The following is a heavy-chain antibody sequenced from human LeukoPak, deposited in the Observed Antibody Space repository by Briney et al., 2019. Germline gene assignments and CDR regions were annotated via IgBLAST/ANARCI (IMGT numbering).Heavy chain of an antibody. CDR3: ARFHYYYDSSGKRYYYYGMDV. D-gene: IGHD3-22*01. CDR2: IYYSGST. V-gene: IGHV4-59*08. J-gene: IGHJ6*02. CDR1: GGSISSYY. Sequence: SETLSLTCTVSGGSISSYYWSWIRQPPGKGLEWIGYIYYSGSTNYNPSLKSRVTISVDTSKNQFSLKLSSVTAADTAVYYCARFHYYYDSSGKRYYYYGMDVWGQGTTVTVSS.